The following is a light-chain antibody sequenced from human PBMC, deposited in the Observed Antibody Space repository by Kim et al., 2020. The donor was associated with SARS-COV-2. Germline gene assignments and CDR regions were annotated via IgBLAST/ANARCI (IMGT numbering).Light chain of an antibody. CDR1: QGISKS. Sequence: ASVGDRVTITCRASQGISKSLAWYQQKSGKVPKLLLYTASRLQAGVPSRFSGSGSGTDYTLTINSLQPEDFATYSCQQYYSFPWTFGHGTKVDIK. CDR3: QQYYSFPWT. J-gene: IGKJ1*01. V-gene: IGKV1-NL1*01. CDR2: TAS.